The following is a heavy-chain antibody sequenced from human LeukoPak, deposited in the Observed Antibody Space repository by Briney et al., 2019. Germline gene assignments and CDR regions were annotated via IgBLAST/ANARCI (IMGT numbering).Heavy chain of an antibody. CDR1: GDSISSGTYY. V-gene: IGHV4-61*01. Sequence: SQTLSLTCTVSGDSISSGTYYWSWIRQPPGQGLEWIGYIFHSGTTNYNPSLKSRVTISVDTSKNQFSLKLSSVTAADTAVYYCARDRYIFAGPDAYYYMDVWGKGTTVTISS. D-gene: IGHD5-18*01. CDR2: IFHSGTT. CDR3: ARDRYIFAGPDAYYYMDV. J-gene: IGHJ6*03.